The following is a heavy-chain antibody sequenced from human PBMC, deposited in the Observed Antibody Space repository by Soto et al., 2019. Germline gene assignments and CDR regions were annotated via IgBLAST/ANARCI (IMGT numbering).Heavy chain of an antibody. CDR1: GGSITNGGYY. CDR3: ARADGRGYTFEH. D-gene: IGHD3-16*02. J-gene: IGHJ4*02. V-gene: IGHV4-31*03. Sequence: QVQLQESGPGLVQPSQTLSLTCTVSGGSITNGGYYWSWIRQHPGKGLEWIGYIYYSGTTYYNPSLKSRRTLSLDTSRSHFSLYVNSVSAADTAVYSCARADGRGYTFEHWGQGTLVTVSS. CDR2: IYYSGTT.